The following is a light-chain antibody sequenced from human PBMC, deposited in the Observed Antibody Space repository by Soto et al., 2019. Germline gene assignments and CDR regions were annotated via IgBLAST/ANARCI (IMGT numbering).Light chain of an antibody. Sequence: QSALTQPASVSGSPGQSITISCTGTTNDVGGYNYVSWYQQHPGKAPKLMIYEVTNRPSGVSNRFSGSKSGNTASLTISGLQAEDEADYYCSSYSSSSPRVFGGGTKLTVL. V-gene: IGLV2-14*01. CDR3: SSYSSSSPRV. J-gene: IGLJ2*01. CDR2: EVT. CDR1: TNDVGGYNY.